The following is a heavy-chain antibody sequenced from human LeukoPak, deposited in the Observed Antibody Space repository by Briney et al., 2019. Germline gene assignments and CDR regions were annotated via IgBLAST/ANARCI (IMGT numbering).Heavy chain of an antibody. D-gene: IGHD6-19*01. CDR2: ISAYNGNT. J-gene: IGHJ5*02. CDR3: ARDPAGTGLFWFDP. CDR1: GYTFTSYG. Sequence: GASVKVSCKASGYTFTSYGISWVRHAPGQGLEWMGGISAYNGNTNYAQKLQGRVTMTTDTSTSTAYMELRSLRSDDTAVYYCARDPAGTGLFWFDPWGQGTLVTVSS. V-gene: IGHV1-18*01.